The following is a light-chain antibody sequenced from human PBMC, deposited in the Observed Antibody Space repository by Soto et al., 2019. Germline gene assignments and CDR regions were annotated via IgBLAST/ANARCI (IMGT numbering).Light chain of an antibody. CDR2: LNRDGSH. V-gene: IGLV4-69*01. J-gene: IGLJ2*01. CDR3: QTWGTGIVI. CDR1: SGHSNYA. Sequence: QSVLTQSPSASASLGASVKLTCTLSSGHSNYAIAWHQQQPEKGPRYLMKLNRDGSHSKGDGIPNRFSGSSSGGERYLSISSLQSEDEADYYCQTWGTGIVIFGGGTKLTVL.